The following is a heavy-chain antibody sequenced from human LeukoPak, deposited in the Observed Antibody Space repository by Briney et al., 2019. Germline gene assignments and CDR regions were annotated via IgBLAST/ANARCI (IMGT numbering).Heavy chain of an antibody. CDR2: INHSGST. J-gene: IGHJ1*01. V-gene: IGHV4-34*01. CDR1: GXSFSGYY. Sequence: SETLSLTCAVYGXSFSGYYWSWIRQPPGKGLEWIGEINHSGSTNYNPSLKSRVTISVDTSKNQFSLKLSSVTAADTAVCYCARGRLKGRFPYFQHWGQGTLVTVSS. D-gene: IGHD3-10*01. CDR3: ARGRLKGRFPYFQH.